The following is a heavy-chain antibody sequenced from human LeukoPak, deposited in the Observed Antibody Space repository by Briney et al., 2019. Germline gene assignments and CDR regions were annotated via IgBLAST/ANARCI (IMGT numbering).Heavy chain of an antibody. D-gene: IGHD3-10*01. CDR1: GFTFSSYG. CDR2: ISYDGSNE. Sequence: GGSLRLSCAASGFTFSSYGIHWVRQAPGRGLEWVAFISYDGSNEYYADSVKGRFTISRDNSKNTLYLQMNSLRAEDTAVYYRAKGYGSGSYMIDYWGQGTLVTVSS. V-gene: IGHV3-30*18. CDR3: AKGYGSGSYMIDY. J-gene: IGHJ4*02.